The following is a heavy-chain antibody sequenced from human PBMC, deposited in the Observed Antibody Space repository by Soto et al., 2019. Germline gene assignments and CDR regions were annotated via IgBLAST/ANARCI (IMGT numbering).Heavy chain of an antibody. D-gene: IGHD4-4*01. Sequence: QVQLQESGPGLEKPSQTLSLTCTVSGDSVTSGGFFWIWVRQHPGKVLEWIGHILDSGSSYASPSLKSRLNLSVDTSKNQFSLTLTSVLAADTAVYYCARGNRNLSNPPLFDYWGQGILVTVSS. CDR3: ARGNRNLSNPPLFDY. V-gene: IGHV4-31*02. CDR2: ILDSGSS. J-gene: IGHJ4*02. CDR1: GDSVTSGGFF.